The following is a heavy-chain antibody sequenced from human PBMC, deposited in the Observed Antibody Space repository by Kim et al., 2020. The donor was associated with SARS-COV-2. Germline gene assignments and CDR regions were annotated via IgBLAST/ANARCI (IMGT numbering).Heavy chain of an antibody. V-gene: IGHV1-46*01. CDR3: ARVVEAPIFGVVNSYYGMDV. Sequence: ASVKVSCKASGYTFTSYYMHWVRQAPGQGLEWMGIINPSGGSTSYAQKFQGRVTMTRDTSTSTVYMELSSLRSEDTAVYYCARVVEAPIFGVVNSYYGMDVWGQGTTVTVSS. D-gene: IGHD3-3*01. CDR2: INPSGGST. CDR1: GYTFTSYY. J-gene: IGHJ6*02.